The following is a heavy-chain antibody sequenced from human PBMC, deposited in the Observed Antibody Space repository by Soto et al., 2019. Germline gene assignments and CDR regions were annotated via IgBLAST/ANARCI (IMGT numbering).Heavy chain of an antibody. J-gene: IGHJ4*02. Sequence: SETLSLTCTVSGGSISSYYWSWIRQPPGKGLEWIGYIYYSGGTNYNPSLKSRVTISVDTSKNPFSLKLSSVTAADTAVYYCARRYGASFDYWGQGTLVTVSS. CDR2: IYYSGGT. D-gene: IGHD4-17*01. V-gene: IGHV4-59*01. CDR3: ARRYGASFDY. CDR1: GGSISSYY.